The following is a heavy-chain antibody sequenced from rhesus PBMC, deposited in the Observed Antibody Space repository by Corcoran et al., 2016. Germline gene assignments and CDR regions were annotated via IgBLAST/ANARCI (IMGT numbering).Heavy chain of an antibody. D-gene: IGHD3-9*01. CDR2: INGNSGST. V-gene: IGHV4-80*01. Sequence: QVQLQESGPGLVKPSETLSLTCAVSGGSFSSYWWSWIRQPPGKGLEWIGEINGNSGSTNYNPSLKSRVTISKDASKNQCSLKRSSVTAADTAVYYWARYDEYGLDSWGQGVVVTVSS. CDR1: GGSFSSYW. J-gene: IGHJ6*01. CDR3: ARYDEYGLDS.